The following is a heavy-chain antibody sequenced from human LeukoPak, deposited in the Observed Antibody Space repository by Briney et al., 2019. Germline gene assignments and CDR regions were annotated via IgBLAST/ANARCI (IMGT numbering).Heavy chain of an antibody. Sequence: ASVKVSCKASGYTFTSYYMHWVRQAPGQGLEWMGIINPSGGSTSYAQKFQGRVTMTRDTSTSTVYMELSSLRSEDTGVYYCARWGLETNDFDYWGQGTLVGVSS. J-gene: IGHJ4*02. V-gene: IGHV1-46*01. CDR3: ARWGLETNDFDY. D-gene: IGHD3-16*01. CDR2: INPSGGST. CDR1: GYTFTSYY.